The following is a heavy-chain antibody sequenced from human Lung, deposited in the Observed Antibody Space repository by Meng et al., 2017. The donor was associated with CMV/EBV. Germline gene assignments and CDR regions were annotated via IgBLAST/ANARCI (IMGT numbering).Heavy chain of an antibody. J-gene: IGHJ6*02. D-gene: IGHD2-21*01. V-gene: IGHV3-21*01. Sequence: GGSLRLXCAASGFTFSSYSMNWVRQAPGKGLEWVSSISSSGTYIYYADSVKGRFTISRDNAQNSLYLQMNSLRAEDTAVYYCARDVSPRSSAYFAIYYFYALDVWGQGPTVTFSS. CDR3: ARDVSPRSSAYFAIYYFYALDV. CDR2: ISSSGTYI. CDR1: GFTFSSYS.